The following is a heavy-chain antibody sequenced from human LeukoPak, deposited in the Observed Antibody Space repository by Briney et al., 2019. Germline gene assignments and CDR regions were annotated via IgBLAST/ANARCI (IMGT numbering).Heavy chain of an antibody. CDR1: GFTFSSYS. V-gene: IGHV3-21*01. CDR2: ISSSSSYI. CDR3: GREALRYFDWLPNYFDY. Sequence: GGSLKLSCAASGFTFSSYSMNWVRQAPGKGLEWVSSISSSSSYIYYADSVKGRFTISRDNAKNSLYLQMNSLRAEDTAVYYCGREALRYFDWLPNYFDYWGQGTLVTVSS. D-gene: IGHD3-9*01. J-gene: IGHJ4*02.